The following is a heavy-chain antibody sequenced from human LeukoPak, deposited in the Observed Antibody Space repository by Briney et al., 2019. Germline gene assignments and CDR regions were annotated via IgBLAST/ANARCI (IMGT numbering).Heavy chain of an antibody. CDR3: ATDRGIAAAGALDY. V-gene: IGHV1-69-2*01. CDR1: GYTFTDYY. D-gene: IGHD6-13*01. CDR2: VDPEDGET. Sequence: ASVKVSCKVSGYTFTDYYMHWVQQAPGKGRERMGLVDPEDGETIYAEKFQGRVTINADTYTDTDYMEMRSLRSEDTAVYYCATDRGIAAAGALDYWGQGTLVTVSS. J-gene: IGHJ4*02.